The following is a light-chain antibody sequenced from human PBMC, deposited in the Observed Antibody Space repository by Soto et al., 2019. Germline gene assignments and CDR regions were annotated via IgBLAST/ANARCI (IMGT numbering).Light chain of an antibody. CDR3: SSYRSSSPPYV. CDR1: SSDVGGFNY. V-gene: IGLV2-14*01. Sequence: QSVLTQPASVSGSPGQSITISCTGTSSDVGGFNYVSWFRQHPGKAPKLMIYEVSNRPSGVSNRFSGSKSGNTASLTISGLQAEDEADYYCSSYRSSSPPYVFGTGTKVTVL. J-gene: IGLJ1*01. CDR2: EVS.